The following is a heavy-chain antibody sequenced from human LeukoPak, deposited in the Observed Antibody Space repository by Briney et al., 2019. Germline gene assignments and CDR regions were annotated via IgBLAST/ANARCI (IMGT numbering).Heavy chain of an antibody. CDR2: ISSSSSYI. J-gene: IGHJ3*02. D-gene: IGHD1-26*01. CDR1: GFTFSSYS. CDR3: ARGGSYLSAFDI. Sequence: GGSLRLSCAASGFTFSSYSMNWVRQAPGKGLEWVSSISSSSSYIYYADSVKGRFTISRDNSKNTLYLQMNSLRAEDTAVYYCARGGSYLSAFDIWGQGAMVTVSS. V-gene: IGHV3-21*04.